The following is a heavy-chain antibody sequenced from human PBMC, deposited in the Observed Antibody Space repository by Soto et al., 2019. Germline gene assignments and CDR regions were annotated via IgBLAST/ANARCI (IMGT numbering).Heavy chain of an antibody. J-gene: IGHJ5*02. CDR2: IYDSGST. D-gene: IGHD3-16*01. V-gene: IGHV4-59*01. CDR3: ARDGYGRAGGVWLDP. Sequence: SETLSLTCTVSGGSISRYYWSWIRQPPGKGLEWIGYIYDSGSTNYNPSLKSRVTISADTSKNQFSLKLSSVTAANTAVYYCARDGYGRAGGVWLDPWGQGTLVTVSS. CDR1: GGSISRYY.